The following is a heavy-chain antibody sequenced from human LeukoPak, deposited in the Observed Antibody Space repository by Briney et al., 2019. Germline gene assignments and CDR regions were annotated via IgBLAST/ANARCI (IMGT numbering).Heavy chain of an antibody. J-gene: IGHJ4*02. D-gene: IGHD3-22*01. V-gene: IGHV1-69*04. CDR2: IIPILGIA. Sequence: ASVKVSCKASGGTFSSYAISWVRQAPGQGLEWIGRIIPILGIANYAQKFQGRVTITADKSTSTAYMELSSLRSEDTAVYYCARLSHSHYYDSSERRRVDYWGQGTLVTVSS. CDR1: GGTFSSYA. CDR3: ARLSHSHYYDSSERRRVDY.